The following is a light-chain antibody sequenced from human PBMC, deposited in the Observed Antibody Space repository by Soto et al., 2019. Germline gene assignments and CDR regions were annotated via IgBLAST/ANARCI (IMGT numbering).Light chain of an antibody. V-gene: IGKV1-33*01. Sequence: IQMTQSPSSLSASVGDRVTITFQASQDISNYLNWYQQKPGKAPKLLIYDASNLETGVPSRFSGSGSGTDFTFTISSLQPEDIATYYCQQYDNLPPINFGQGTRREIK. CDR2: DAS. J-gene: IGKJ5*01. CDR3: QQYDNLPPIN. CDR1: QDISNY.